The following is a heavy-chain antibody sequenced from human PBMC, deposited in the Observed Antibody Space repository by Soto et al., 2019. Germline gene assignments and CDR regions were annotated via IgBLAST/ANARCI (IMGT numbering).Heavy chain of an antibody. D-gene: IGHD1-26*01. CDR3: ARDKKGSEWELLLGYYYYGMDV. CDR2: INPSGGST. Sequence: ASVKVSCKASGYTFTSYYMHWVRQAPGQGLEWMGIINPSGGSTSYAQKFQGRVTMTRDTSTSTVYMELSSLRSEDTAVYYCARDKKGSEWELLLGYYYYGMDVWGQGTTVTVSS. CDR1: GYTFTSYY. J-gene: IGHJ6*02. V-gene: IGHV1-46*01.